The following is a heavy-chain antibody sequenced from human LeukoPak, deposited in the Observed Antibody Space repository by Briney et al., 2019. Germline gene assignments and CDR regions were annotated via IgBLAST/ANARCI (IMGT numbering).Heavy chain of an antibody. D-gene: IGHD3-3*01. CDR3: AHRILSAYYDFWSGYSHDAFDI. V-gene: IGHV2-5*01. CDR1: GFSLSTSGVG. CDR2: IYWNDDT. J-gene: IGHJ3*02. Sequence: SGPTLVKPTQTLTLTCTFSGFSLSTSGVGVGWIRQPPGKALEWLALIYWNDDTRYSPSLKSRLTITKDTSKNQVVLTMTNMDPVDTATYYCAHRILSAYYDFWSGYSHDAFDIWGQGTMVTVSS.